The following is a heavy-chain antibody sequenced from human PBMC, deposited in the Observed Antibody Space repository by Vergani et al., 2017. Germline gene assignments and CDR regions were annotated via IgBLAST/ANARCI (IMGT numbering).Heavy chain of an antibody. CDR1: GGTFSSNS. Sequence: QGQLAQSGAEVKKPGSSVKVSCKASGGTFSSNSISWVRQAPGQGLEWMGRIIPIFGTTSYAQKFQGRVTILADESTSTAYMELSSIRSEYTAVYYCARSSGYYSYYFDFWGQGTLVTVSS. D-gene: IGHD3-22*01. CDR2: IIPIFGTT. V-gene: IGHV1-69*13. CDR3: ARSSGYYSYYFDF. J-gene: IGHJ4*02.